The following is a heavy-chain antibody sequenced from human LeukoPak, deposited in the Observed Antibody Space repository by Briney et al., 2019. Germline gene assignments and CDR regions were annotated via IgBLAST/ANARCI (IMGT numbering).Heavy chain of an antibody. Sequence: GGSLRLSCAASGFTFISYSMNWVRQAPGKGLECISSISSISSYIYYADSVKGRFTISRDNAKNSLYLQMNSLRAEDTAVYYCARVGGDLYFDYWGEGTLVTVSS. J-gene: IGHJ4*02. V-gene: IGHV3-21*01. D-gene: IGHD2-21*02. CDR1: GFTFISYS. CDR2: ISSISSYI. CDR3: ARVGGDLYFDY.